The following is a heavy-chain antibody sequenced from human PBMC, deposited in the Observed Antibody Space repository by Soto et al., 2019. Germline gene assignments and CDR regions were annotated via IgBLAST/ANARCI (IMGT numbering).Heavy chain of an antibody. V-gene: IGHV2-70*04. CDR2: IDWDDDK. D-gene: IGHD4-17*01. CDR1: GFSLSTTGMR. CDR3: SRSPGGLTVATYYFDY. J-gene: IGHJ4*02. Sequence: ESGPTLVNPTQTLTLTCTFSGFSLSTTGMRVSWIRQPPGKALEWLARIDWDDDKFYSPSLKTRLTISKDTSKNQVVLTMTNMDPMDTATYYCSRSPGGLTVATYYFDYWGQGILVTVSS.